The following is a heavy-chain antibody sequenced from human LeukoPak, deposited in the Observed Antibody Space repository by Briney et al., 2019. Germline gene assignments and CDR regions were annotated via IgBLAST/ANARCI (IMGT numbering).Heavy chain of an antibody. J-gene: IGHJ4*02. CDR3: AREDQPRGTFDY. CDR1: GFTFSNYW. V-gene: IGHV3-7*05. CDR2: IKQDGSEK. D-gene: IGHD2-15*01. Sequence: QTGGSLRLSCAASGFTFSNYWMSWVRQAPGKGLEWVANIKQDGSEKYYVDSVKGRFTISRDNAKNSLYLQMNSLRAEDTALYYCAREDQPRGTFDYWGQGILVTVSS.